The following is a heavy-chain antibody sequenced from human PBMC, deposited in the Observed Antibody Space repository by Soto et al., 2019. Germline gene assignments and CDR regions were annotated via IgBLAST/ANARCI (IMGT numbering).Heavy chain of an antibody. CDR3: ARDPIMITFVPGAFDI. V-gene: IGHV4-31*03. CDR2: IYYSGST. Sequence: SETLSLTCTVSGGCISSCGDDWSWIRQHPGKGLEWIGYIYYSGSTYYNPSLKSRVTISVDTSKNQFSLKLSSVTAADTAVYYCARDPIMITFVPGAFDICGQRTMVTVS. J-gene: IGHJ3*02. D-gene: IGHD3-16*01. CDR1: GGCISSCGDD.